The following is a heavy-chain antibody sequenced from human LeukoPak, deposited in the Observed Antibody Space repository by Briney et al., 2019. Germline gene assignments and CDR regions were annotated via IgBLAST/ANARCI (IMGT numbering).Heavy chain of an antibody. J-gene: IGHJ4*02. CDR2: ISYDGSNE. Sequence: GGSLRLSCAASGCTFSRYVMHWVHQASRKGLDWVAFISYDGSNEYYADSVKGRFTISRDNSKNTLNVQMNSLRAEDTAVYYCARVLSVAARPFDYWGQGTLVTVSS. V-gene: IGHV3-30*04. CDR3: ARVLSVAARPFDY. CDR1: GCTFSRYV. D-gene: IGHD6-6*01.